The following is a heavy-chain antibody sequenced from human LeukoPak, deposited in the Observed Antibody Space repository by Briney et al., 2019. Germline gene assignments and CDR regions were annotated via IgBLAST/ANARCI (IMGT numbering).Heavy chain of an antibody. V-gene: IGHV4-61*08. D-gene: IGHD1-20*01. CDR3: ARGLTLFDP. Sequence: SETLSLTCTVSGNSISSGDYYWSWIRQPPGKGLDWIGNIFYSGSTNYNPSFKSRVTISVDTSKNQLSLKLRSVTAADTAVYYCARGLTLFDPWGQGTLVTVSS. J-gene: IGHJ5*02. CDR1: GNSISSGDYY. CDR2: IFYSGST.